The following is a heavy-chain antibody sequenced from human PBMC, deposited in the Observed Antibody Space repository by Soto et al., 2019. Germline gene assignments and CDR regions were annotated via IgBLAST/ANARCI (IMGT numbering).Heavy chain of an antibody. D-gene: IGHD6-6*01. V-gene: IGHV3-30-3*01. CDR3: AWSSIAARRHFDY. CDR1: GFTFSSYA. Sequence: QVQLVESGGGVVQPGRSLRLSCAASGFTFSSYAMHWVRQAPGKGLEWVAVISYDGSIKYYADSVKGRFTISRDNSKNTLYLQMNSLRAEDTAVYYCAWSSIAARRHFDYWGQGTLVTVSS. CDR2: ISYDGSIK. J-gene: IGHJ4*02.